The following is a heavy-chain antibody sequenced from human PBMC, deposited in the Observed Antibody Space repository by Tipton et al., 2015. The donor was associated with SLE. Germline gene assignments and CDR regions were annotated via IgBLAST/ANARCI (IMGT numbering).Heavy chain of an antibody. V-gene: IGHV4-39*07. D-gene: IGHD1-26*01. CDR2: TYYSETA. Sequence: TLSLTCSVSGGSVSSHTYYWGWIRQPPGKGLEWIGNTYYSETAYYNPSLKSRVTISVDTSKNQFSLKLNFVTAADTAVYYCARHLRYSGNKGYFDLWGRGSLVTVSS. CDR3: ARHLRYSGNKGYFDL. CDR1: GGSVSSHTYY. J-gene: IGHJ2*01.